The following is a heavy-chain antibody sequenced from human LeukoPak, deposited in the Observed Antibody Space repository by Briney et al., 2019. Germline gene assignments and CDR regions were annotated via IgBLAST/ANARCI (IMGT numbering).Heavy chain of an antibody. V-gene: IGHV3-21*01. J-gene: IGHJ4*02. CDR3: ARDQYGDYVFDY. CDR1: GFTFSSYS. Sequence: GGSLRLSCVASGFTFSSYSMNWVRQAPGKGLEWVSSIRSSSSYIYYADSVKGRFIISRDNAKNSLHLQMNSLRAEDTAVYYCARDQYGDYVFDYWGQGTLVTVSS. CDR2: IRSSSSYI. D-gene: IGHD4-17*01.